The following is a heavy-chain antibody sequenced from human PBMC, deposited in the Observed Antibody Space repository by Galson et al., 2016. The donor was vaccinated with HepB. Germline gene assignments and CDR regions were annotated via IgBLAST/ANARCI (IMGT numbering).Heavy chain of an antibody. CDR2: IYWDDDK. V-gene: IGHV2-5*02. J-gene: IGHJ4*02. CDR3: AHRMRGPADY. Sequence: PALVKPTQTLTLTCTFSGFSLASSGGGVGWIRQPPGKALEWLALIYWDDDKRYSQSLKSRHTITKDTSKHQVVLTMTNMDSVDTATYYCAHRMRGPADYWGQGTLVTVSS. CDR1: GFSLASSGGG.